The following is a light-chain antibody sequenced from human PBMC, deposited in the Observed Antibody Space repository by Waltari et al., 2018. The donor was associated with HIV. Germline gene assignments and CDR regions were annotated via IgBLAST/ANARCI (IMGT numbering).Light chain of an antibody. CDR1: SSDVGGYNY. Sequence: QSALTQPRSGSGSPGPSVTISCTGPSSDVGGYNYVPWYQQHPGKAPKLMIYDVSKRPSGVPDRFSGSKSGNTASLTISGLQAEDEADYYCCSYAGSYVYVFGTGTKVTVL. CDR2: DVS. CDR3: CSYAGSYVYV. V-gene: IGLV2-11*01. J-gene: IGLJ1*01.